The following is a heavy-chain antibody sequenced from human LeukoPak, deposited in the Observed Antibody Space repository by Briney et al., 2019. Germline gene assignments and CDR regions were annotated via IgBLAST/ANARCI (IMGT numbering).Heavy chain of an antibody. CDR2: LNSDGTNT. Sequence: GGSLRLSCAASGFTFSSYWMHWVRHAPGKGLVWVSRLNSDGTNTYHADSVKGRVTISRDNAKNTVYLEMNSLRAEDTAVYYCARGGLRNWYFDLWGRGTLVTVSS. CDR3: ARGGLRNWYFDL. D-gene: IGHD5-12*01. J-gene: IGHJ2*01. V-gene: IGHV3-74*01. CDR1: GFTFSSYW.